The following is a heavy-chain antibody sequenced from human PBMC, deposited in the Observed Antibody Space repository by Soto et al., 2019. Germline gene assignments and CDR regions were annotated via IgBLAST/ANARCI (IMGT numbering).Heavy chain of an antibody. CDR2: ISSSSSYI. J-gene: IGHJ6*02. V-gene: IGHV3-21*01. CDR1: GFTFSSYS. Sequence: PGGSLRLSCAASGFTFSSYSMNWVRQAPGKGLEWVSSISSSSSYIYYADSVRGRFTISRDNAKNSLYLQMNSLRAEDTAVYYCARALNVLRFLEWLPQQPYSDVWGQGTTVTVSS. D-gene: IGHD3-3*01. CDR3: ARALNVLRFLEWLPQQPYSDV.